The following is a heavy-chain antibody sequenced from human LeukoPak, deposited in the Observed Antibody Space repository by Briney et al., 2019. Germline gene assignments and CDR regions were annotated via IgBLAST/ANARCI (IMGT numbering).Heavy chain of an antibody. V-gene: IGHV4-59*08. CDR1: GGSISSYY. D-gene: IGHD1-26*01. J-gene: IGHJ4*02. CDR3: ARRFVGSYDFDY. Sequence: SQTLSLTCTVSGGSISSYYWSWIRQPPGKGLEWIGYIYYSGSTNYNPSLKSRVTISVDTSKNQFSLKLSSVTAADTAVYYCARRFVGSYDFDYWGQGTLVTVSS. CDR2: IYYSGST.